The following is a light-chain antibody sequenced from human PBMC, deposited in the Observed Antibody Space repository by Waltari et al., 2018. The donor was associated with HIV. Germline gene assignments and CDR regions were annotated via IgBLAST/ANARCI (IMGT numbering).Light chain of an antibody. CDR2: GDT. CDR3: QVWDKNTGI. Sequence: SYELTQPLSVSVALGQTAKVPCGGDSIGSKSVQWYQQKPGQAPSLVIYGDTNRPSGIPERFSGSNSGNTATLSISSAQAGDEADYYCQVWDKNTGIFGTGTKVTVL. J-gene: IGLJ1*01. CDR1: SIGSKS. V-gene: IGLV3-9*01.